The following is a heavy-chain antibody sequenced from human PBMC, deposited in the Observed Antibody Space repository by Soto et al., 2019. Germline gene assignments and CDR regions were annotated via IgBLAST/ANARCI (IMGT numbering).Heavy chain of an antibody. V-gene: IGHV3-23*01. CDR2: ISGSGGST. Sequence: GGSLRLSCAASGFTFSSYAMSWVRQAPGKGLEWVSAISGSGGSTYYAASVKGRFTISRDNSKNTLYLQMNSLRAEDTAVYYCAKYVDYSNYGGYYGMDVWGQGTTVTVSS. CDR3: AKYVDYSNYGGYYGMDV. CDR1: GFTFSSYA. D-gene: IGHD4-4*01. J-gene: IGHJ6*02.